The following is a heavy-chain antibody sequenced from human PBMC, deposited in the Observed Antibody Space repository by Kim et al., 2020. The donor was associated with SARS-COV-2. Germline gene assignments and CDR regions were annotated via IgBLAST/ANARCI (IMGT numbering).Heavy chain of an antibody. Sequence: ASVKVSCKASGYTFTSYYMHWVRQAPGQGLEWMGIINPSGGSTSYAQKFQGRVTMTRDTSTSTVYMELRSLRSEDTAVYYCARASEFRSGSYHFDYWGQGTLVTVSS. CDR2: INPSGGST. J-gene: IGHJ4*02. CDR3: ARASEFRSGSYHFDY. V-gene: IGHV1-46*01. D-gene: IGHD1-26*01. CDR1: GYTFTSYY.